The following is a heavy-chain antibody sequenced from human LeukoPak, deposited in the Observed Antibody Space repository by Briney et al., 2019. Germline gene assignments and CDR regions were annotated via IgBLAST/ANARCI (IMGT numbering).Heavy chain of an antibody. CDR3: ARLKFYDSTGYSPGYYMDV. J-gene: IGHJ6*03. CDR2: IYGSGIT. Sequence: SETLSLTCTVSGGSIISNYWSWIRQSAGTGLEWIGRIYGSGITDYNPSLKSRVTMSLDTSRKQFSLRLTSVTAADTVVYYCARLKFYDSTGYSPGYYMDVWGKGTTVSVFS. D-gene: IGHD3-22*01. V-gene: IGHV4-4*07. CDR1: GGSIISNY.